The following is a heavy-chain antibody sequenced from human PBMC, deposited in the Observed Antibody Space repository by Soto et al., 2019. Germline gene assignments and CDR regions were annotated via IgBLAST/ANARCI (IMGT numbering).Heavy chain of an antibody. CDR1: GFTFSSYA. Sequence: GGSLRLSCAASGFTFSSYAMTWVRQAPGKGLEWVSSLSGGGGGRHYADSVKGRFTISSDNSKNTLYLQLNSLRADDTAVYFCAKDLYTGFDSYFYYGLDVWGQGTTVTVSS. CDR2: LSGGGGGR. V-gene: IGHV3-23*01. D-gene: IGHD5-12*01. CDR3: AKDLYTGFDSYFYYGLDV. J-gene: IGHJ6*02.